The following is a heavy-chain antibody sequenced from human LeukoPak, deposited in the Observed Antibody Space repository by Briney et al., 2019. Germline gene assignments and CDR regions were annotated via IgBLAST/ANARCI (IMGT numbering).Heavy chain of an antibody. J-gene: IGHJ4*02. V-gene: IGHV5-51*01. CDR2: IYPGDSDT. CDR3: VRHAAETPYDH. D-gene: IGHD6-25*01. Sequence: GESLKISCKGSGYSFTNYWIGWVRQMPGKDLEWMGVIYPGDSDTRYSPSFQGHVTISADKSISTAYLQWTSLKASDTAIYYCVRHAAETPYDHWGQGTLVNVSS. CDR1: GYSFTNYW.